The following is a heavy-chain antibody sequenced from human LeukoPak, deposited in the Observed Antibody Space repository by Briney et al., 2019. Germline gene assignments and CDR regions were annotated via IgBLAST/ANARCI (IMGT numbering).Heavy chain of an antibody. CDR3: ASGVNYFDY. CDR1: GFTLISNY. CDR2: ISSRSSYI. V-gene: IGHV3-21*01. D-gene: IGHD3-3*01. Sequence: PGGSLRLSCAVSGFTLISNYMSWVRQAPGKGLEWVSSISSRSSYIFYADSVKGRFTISRDNAKKSLYLQMNSLRAEDTAVYYCASGVNYFDYWGQGTLVTVSS. J-gene: IGHJ4*02.